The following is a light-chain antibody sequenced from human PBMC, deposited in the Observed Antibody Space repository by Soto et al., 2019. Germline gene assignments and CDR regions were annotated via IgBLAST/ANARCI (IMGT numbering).Light chain of an antibody. CDR1: QDISNY. CDR2: DAS. Sequence: DIQMTQSPSSLSASVGDRVTITCQASQDISNYLNWYQQKPGKAPKLLIYDASNLETGVPSRFSGGGCGKDFTFTISSCQPEEIASDDWQLYYKLPSLIFGGETSEEIK. V-gene: IGKV1-33*01. CDR3: QLYYKLPSLI. J-gene: IGKJ4*01.